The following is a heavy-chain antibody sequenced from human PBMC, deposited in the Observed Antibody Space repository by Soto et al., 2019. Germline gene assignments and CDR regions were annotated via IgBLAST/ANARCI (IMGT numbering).Heavy chain of an antibody. CDR1: GYTFTSYG. D-gene: IGHD3-9*01. CDR2: ISAYNGNT. CDR3: ARDRNYDILTGGLSWFDP. J-gene: IGHJ5*02. Sequence: QVQLVQSGAEVKKPGASVKVSCKASGYTFTSYGISWVRQAPGQGLEWMGWISAYNGNTNYAQKLQGRVTVTTDTSTSTAYMELRSLRSDDTAVYYCARDRNYDILTGGLSWFDPWGQGTLVTVSS. V-gene: IGHV1-18*04.